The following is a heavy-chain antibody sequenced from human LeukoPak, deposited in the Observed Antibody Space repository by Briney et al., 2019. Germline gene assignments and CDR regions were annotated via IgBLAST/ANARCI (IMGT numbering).Heavy chain of an antibody. J-gene: IGHJ4*02. Sequence: EASVEVSCKASGYTFTNYGIFWVRQAPGQGLEWMGWISAYSGNTNYAQKLQGRVTMTTETSTSTAYMELESLRSDDTAVYYCAISQGSYYDTSGYLGGDYWGQGTLVTVSS. CDR3: AISQGSYYDTSGYLGGDY. CDR1: GYTFTNYG. D-gene: IGHD3-22*01. CDR2: ISAYSGNT. V-gene: IGHV1-18*01.